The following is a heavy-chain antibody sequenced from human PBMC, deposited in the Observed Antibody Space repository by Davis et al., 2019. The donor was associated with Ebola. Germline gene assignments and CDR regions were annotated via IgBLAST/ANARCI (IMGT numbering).Heavy chain of an antibody. CDR2: ISAYNGNT. Sequence: ASVKVSCKASGYTFTSYGISWVRQAPGQGLEWMGWISAYNGNTNYAQKFQGRVTMTRDTSTSTVYMELSSLRSEDTAVYYCAREHSIVGATISDYWGQGTLVTVSS. CDR3: AREHSIVGATISDY. V-gene: IGHV1-18*01. J-gene: IGHJ4*02. D-gene: IGHD1-26*01. CDR1: GYTFTSYG.